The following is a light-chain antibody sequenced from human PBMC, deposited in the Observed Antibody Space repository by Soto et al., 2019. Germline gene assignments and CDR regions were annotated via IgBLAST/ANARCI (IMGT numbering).Light chain of an antibody. Sequence: QMTQSRWTRPISVGNKVTISCXASQSISSWLAWYQQKPGKAPKLLIYKASSLESGVPSRFSGSGSGAEFTLTISSLQPDDFATYYCQQYNSYPITFGQGTRLEI. V-gene: IGKV1-5*03. CDR1: QSISSW. CDR2: KAS. J-gene: IGKJ5*01. CDR3: QQYNSYPIT.